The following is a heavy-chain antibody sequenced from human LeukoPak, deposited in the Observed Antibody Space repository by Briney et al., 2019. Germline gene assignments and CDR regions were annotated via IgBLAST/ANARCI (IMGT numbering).Heavy chain of an antibody. CDR1: GFTFSSCA. D-gene: IGHD6-13*01. CDR3: ARLCRGATYSSSWYDWFDP. Sequence: PGGSLRLSCAASGFTFSSCAMSWVRQAPGKGLEWVSAISGSGGSTYYADSVKGRFTISRDNSKNTLYLQMNSLRAEDTAVYYCARLCRGATYSSSWYDWFDPWGRGTLVTVSS. V-gene: IGHV3-23*01. J-gene: IGHJ5*02. CDR2: ISGSGGST.